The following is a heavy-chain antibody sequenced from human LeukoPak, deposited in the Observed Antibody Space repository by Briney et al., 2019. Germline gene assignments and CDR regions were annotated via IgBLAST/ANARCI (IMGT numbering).Heavy chain of an antibody. CDR2: LYSSGST. J-gene: IGHJ3*02. CDR1: DASISRYY. D-gene: IGHD6-13*01. CDR3: AREGQQVVDAFDI. V-gene: IGHV4-4*07. Sequence: SETLSLTCTVSDASISRYYWGWIRQPAGKGLEWIGRLYSSGSTTYNPSLKSRVTMSGDMSKNQFSLKLRSVTAADMAVYFCAREGQQVVDAFDIWGQGTMVTVSS.